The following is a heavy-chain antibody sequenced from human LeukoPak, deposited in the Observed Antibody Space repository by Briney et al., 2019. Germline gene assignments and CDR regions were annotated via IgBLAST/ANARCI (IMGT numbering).Heavy chain of an antibody. CDR1: GFTFSSYW. D-gene: IGHD2-21*01. CDR2: IKQDGSEK. CDR3: ARELRDAFDI. Sequence: GGSLRLSCAASGFTFSSYWMSWVRQAPGKGREWVANIKQDGSEKYYVDSVNGRFTISRDNAKNSLYLQMNSLRAEDTAVYYCARELRDAFDIWGQGTMVTVFS. V-gene: IGHV3-7*01. J-gene: IGHJ3*02.